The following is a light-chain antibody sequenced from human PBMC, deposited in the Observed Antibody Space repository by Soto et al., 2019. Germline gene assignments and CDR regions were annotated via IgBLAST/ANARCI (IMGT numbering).Light chain of an antibody. Sequence: IQMTHSPSTLSASLGDTVTITCRASQGISIWLAWYQQKPGKAPKVLIYDASSLESGVPSRFSGSGSGTEFTLTISSLQPDDFATYYCQQYNTYSWTFGQGTKVDIK. CDR3: QQYNTYSWT. V-gene: IGKV1-5*01. J-gene: IGKJ1*01. CDR1: QGISIW. CDR2: DAS.